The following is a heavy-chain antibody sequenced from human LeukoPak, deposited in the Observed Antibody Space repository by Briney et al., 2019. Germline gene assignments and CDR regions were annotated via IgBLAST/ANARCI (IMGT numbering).Heavy chain of an antibody. D-gene: IGHD7-27*01. V-gene: IGHV4-34*01. CDR2: INHRGRT. CDR1: GESFSGYY. J-gene: IGHJ4*02. Sequence: SETLSLTCAVYGESFSGYYWSWIRQPPGEGLEWIGEINHRGRTNYNPSLKSRATISVDTSKNQFSLGLRSVTAADTAVYYCARFSPRAMGNYLDFWGQGTLVTVSS. CDR3: ARFSPRAMGNYLDF.